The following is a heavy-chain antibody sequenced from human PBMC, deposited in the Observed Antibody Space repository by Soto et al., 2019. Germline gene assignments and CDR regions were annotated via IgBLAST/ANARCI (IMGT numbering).Heavy chain of an antibody. CDR2: ISSSGSTI. CDR3: ARVADIVATMFYFDY. CDR1: GFTFSDYY. D-gene: IGHD5-12*01. V-gene: IGHV3-11*01. J-gene: IGHJ4*02. Sequence: GGSLRLSCAASGFTFSDYYMSWIRQAPGKGLEWVSYISSSGSTIYYADSVKGRFTISRDNAKNSLYLQMNSLRAEDTAVYYCARVADIVATMFYFDYWGQGTLVTVSS.